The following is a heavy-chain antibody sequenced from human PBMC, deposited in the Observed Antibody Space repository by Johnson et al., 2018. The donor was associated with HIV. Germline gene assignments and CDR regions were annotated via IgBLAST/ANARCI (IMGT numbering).Heavy chain of an antibody. CDR2: IYSGGST. D-gene: IGHD1-1*01. CDR1: GFIFSYYG. CDR3: ASVDSQLDDAFDI. V-gene: IGHV3-NL1*01. Sequence: SLRLSCAASGFIFSYYGIHWVRQAPGKGLEWVSVIYSGGSTYYADSVKGRFTISRDNSKNTLYLQMNSLRGGDTAVYYCASVDSQLDDAFDIWGQGTMVTVSS. J-gene: IGHJ3*02.